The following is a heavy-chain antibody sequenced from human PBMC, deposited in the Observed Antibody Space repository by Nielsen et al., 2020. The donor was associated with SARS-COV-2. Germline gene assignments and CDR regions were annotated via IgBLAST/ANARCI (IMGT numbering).Heavy chain of an antibody. V-gene: IGHV3-7*05. CDR1: AFSFRTSW. CDR2: IHPDGSVK. J-gene: IGHJ5*02. Sequence: GESLKISCAASAFSFRTSWMNWVRQGPGKRLEWVANIHPDGSVKRHVDSVMGRFTISRDNARDSLYLQMNNLRAEDTAIYYCLQGGASWGQGTLVTVSS. CDR3: LQGGAS. D-gene: IGHD1-1*01.